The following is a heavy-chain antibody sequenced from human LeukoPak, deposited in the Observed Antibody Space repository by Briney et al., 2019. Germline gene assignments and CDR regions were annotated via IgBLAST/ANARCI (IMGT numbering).Heavy chain of an antibody. D-gene: IGHD2-2*01. CDR1: GSSISSSSYY. V-gene: IGHV4-39*01. CDR3: ASQAAQYQLLVYYYYYMDV. Sequence: PSETLSLTCTVSGSSISSSSYYWGWIRQPPGKGLEWIGSIYYSGSTYYNPSLKSRVTISVDTSKNQFSLKLSPVTAADTAVYYCASQAAQYQLLVYYYYYMDVWGKGTTVTVSS. J-gene: IGHJ6*03. CDR2: IYYSGST.